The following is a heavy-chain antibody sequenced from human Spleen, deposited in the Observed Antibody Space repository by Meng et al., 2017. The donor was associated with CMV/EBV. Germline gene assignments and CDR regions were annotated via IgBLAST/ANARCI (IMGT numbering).Heavy chain of an antibody. D-gene: IGHD6-19*01. J-gene: IGHJ4*02. Sequence: LPCSGSGGYIRSSSYYWGWIRQPPGKGLEWIGYIYYTGTTYYNPSLKSRLTISTDMSKNQFSLKVSSVTAADTAVYYCARGISGAKDSWGQGILVTVSS. CDR2: IYYTGTT. CDR3: ARGISGAKDS. CDR1: GGYIRSSSYY. V-gene: IGHV4-31*03.